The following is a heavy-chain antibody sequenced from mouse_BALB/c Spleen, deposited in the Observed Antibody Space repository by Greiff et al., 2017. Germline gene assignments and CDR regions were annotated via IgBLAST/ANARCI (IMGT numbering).Heavy chain of an antibody. CDR3: ARPSTVVAKGVAY. J-gene: IGHJ3*01. CDR1: GYTFSSYW. V-gene: IGHV1-9*01. D-gene: IGHD1-1*01. Sequence: QVQLQQSGAELMKPGASVKISCKATGYTFSSYWIEWVKQRPGHGLEWIGEILPGSGSTNYNEKFKGKATFTADTSSNTAYMQLSSLTSEDSAVYYCARPSTVVAKGVAYWGQGTLVTVSA. CDR2: ILPGSGST.